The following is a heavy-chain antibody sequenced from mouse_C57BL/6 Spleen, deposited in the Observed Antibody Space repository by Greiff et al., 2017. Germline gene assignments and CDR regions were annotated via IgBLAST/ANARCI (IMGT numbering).Heavy chain of an antibody. J-gene: IGHJ4*01. D-gene: IGHD2-2*01. V-gene: IGHV5-12*01. CDR2: ISNGGGST. Sequence: EVQLVESGGGLVQPGGSLKLSCAASGFTFSDYYMYWVRQTPEKRLEWVAYISNGGGSTYYPDTVKGRFTISRDNARNTLYLQMSRRKAEDTAKYYWASWTDGYEGLEDWGQGTSVTVAS. CDR3: ASWTDGYEGLED. CDR1: GFTFSDYY.